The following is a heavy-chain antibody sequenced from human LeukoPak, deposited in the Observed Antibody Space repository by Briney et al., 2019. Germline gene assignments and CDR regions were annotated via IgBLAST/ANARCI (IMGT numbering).Heavy chain of an antibody. CDR3: AKDRLVRGNSGFDY. D-gene: IGHD4-23*01. V-gene: IGHV3-23*01. J-gene: IGHJ4*02. CDR2: ISGSGGST. CDR1: GFTFSSYE. Sequence: GSLRLSCAASGFTFSSYEMNWVRQAPGKGLEWVSAISGSGGSTYYADSVKGRFTISRDNSKNTLYLQMNSLRAEDTAVYYCAKDRLVRGNSGFDYWGQGTLVTVSS.